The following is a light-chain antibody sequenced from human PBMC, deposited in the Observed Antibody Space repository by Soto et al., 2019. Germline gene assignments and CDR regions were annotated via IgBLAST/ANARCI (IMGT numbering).Light chain of an antibody. V-gene: IGLV2-18*02. CDR1: SSDIGSYNR. Sequence: QSVLTQPASVSGSPGQSVTISCTGTSSDIGSYNRVSWYQQPPGKAPKLIIYEVNNRPSGVSNRFSGSKSGNTASLTISGLQAEDEADYYCNSYTSSSSYVFGTGTRSPS. CDR2: EVN. CDR3: NSYTSSSSYV. J-gene: IGLJ1*01.